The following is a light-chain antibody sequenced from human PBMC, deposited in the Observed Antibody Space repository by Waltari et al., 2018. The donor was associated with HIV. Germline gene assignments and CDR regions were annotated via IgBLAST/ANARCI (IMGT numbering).Light chain of an antibody. Sequence: SSELTQDPAVSVALGQTVRITCQGDSLRSYYASWYQQKPGQAPVVVIYGRNKRPSGIPDRFSCSTAGNTASLTITGAQAEDEAHYYCNSRDSGANHYVFGSGTKVTVL. J-gene: IGLJ1*01. CDR2: GRN. V-gene: IGLV3-19*01. CDR1: SLRSYY. CDR3: NSRDSGANHYV.